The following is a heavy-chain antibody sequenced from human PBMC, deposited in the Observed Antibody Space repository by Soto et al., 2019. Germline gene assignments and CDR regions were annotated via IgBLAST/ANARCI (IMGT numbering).Heavy chain of an antibody. CDR2: ISYDGSNK. D-gene: IGHD6-13*01. Sequence: GGSLGLSCAASGFTFYSYGMHWVRQAPGKGLEWVAVISYDGSNKYYADSVKGRFTISRDNSKNTLYLQMNSLRAEDTAVYYCVQQLATYWGQGTLVTVSS. CDR3: VQQLATY. J-gene: IGHJ4*02. CDR1: GFTFYSYG. V-gene: IGHV3-30*03.